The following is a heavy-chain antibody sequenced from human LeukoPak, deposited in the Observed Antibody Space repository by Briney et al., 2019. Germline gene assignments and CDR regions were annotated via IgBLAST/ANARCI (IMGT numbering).Heavy chain of an antibody. J-gene: IGHJ4*02. V-gene: IGHV1-2*02. CDR2: INPNSGGT. CDR1: GYTFTGYY. D-gene: IGHD2-2*01. Sequence: ASVKVSCKASGYTFTGYYMHWVRQAPGQGLEWMGWINPNSGGTNYAQKSQGRVTMTRDTSISTAYMELSRLRSDDTAVYYCARGPRIVVVPAAKRDFDYWGQGTLVTVSS. CDR3: ARGPRIVVVPAAKRDFDY.